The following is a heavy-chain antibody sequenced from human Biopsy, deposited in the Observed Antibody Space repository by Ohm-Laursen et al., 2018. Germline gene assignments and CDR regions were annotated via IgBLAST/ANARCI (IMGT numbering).Heavy chain of an antibody. V-gene: IGHV1-69*04. CDR3: ARGEGSSWFDP. J-gene: IGHJ5*02. D-gene: IGHD1-26*01. CDR2: IIPIPNVA. CDR1: GYSFTKYY. Sequence: GASVKVSCKASGYSFTKYYINWVRQAPGQGLEWMGRIIPIPNVATYAQKFQGRITITADESTSTAYMELNSLTSDDTAVYFCARGEGSSWFDPWGHGTLVTVSS.